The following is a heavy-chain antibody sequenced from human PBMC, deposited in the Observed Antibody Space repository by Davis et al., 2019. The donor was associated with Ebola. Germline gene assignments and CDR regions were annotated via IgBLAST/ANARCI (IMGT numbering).Heavy chain of an antibody. J-gene: IGHJ4*02. Sequence: SETLSLTCTVSAGSVSGFYWGWVRLAPGKGLEYLGWILSSGGTKYNPSLGSRIAFSGDTSKKQFYLKLSSVTAADTAVYFCARHFSSGTYPLEYWGPGTLVTVSS. CDR1: AGSVSGFY. CDR2: ILSSGGT. D-gene: IGHD3-10*01. CDR3: ARHFSSGTYPLEY. V-gene: IGHV4-59*02.